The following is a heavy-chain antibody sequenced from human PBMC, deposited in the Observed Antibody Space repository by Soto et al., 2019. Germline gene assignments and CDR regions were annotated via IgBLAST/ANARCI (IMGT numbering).Heavy chain of an antibody. CDR3: ARDSSGWYYYYGMDV. V-gene: IGHV3-21*01. Sequence: PGGSLRLSCAASGFTFSSYSMNWVRQAPGKGLEWVSSISSSSSYIYYADSVKGRFTISRENAKNSLYLQMNSLRAEDTAVYYCARDSSGWYYYYGMDVWGQGTTVTVYS. CDR1: GFTFSSYS. D-gene: IGHD6-19*01. CDR2: ISSSSSYI. J-gene: IGHJ6*02.